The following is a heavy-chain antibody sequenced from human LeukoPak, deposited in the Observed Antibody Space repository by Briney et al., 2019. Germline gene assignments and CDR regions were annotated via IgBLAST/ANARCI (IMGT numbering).Heavy chain of an antibody. CDR3: ARVSTGYYDR. D-gene: IGHD3-22*01. Sequence: KPSETLSLTCTVSGGSIRSYYWSWIRQPPGKGLEWIGYIYFSGSTSYNPSLKRRVTISVDTSKNQFSLKLSSVTAADTAVYYCARVSTGYYDRWGQGTLVTVSS. CDR2: IYFSGST. V-gene: IGHV4-59*01. J-gene: IGHJ4*02. CDR1: GGSIRSYY.